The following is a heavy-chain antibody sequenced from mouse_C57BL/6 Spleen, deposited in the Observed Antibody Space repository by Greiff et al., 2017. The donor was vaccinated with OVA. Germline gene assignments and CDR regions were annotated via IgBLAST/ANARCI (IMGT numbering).Heavy chain of an antibody. CDR2: INPNNGGT. D-gene: IGHD4-1*01. V-gene: IGHV1-18*01. CDR1: GYTFTDYN. Sequence: VHVKQSGPELVKPGASVKIPCKASGYTFTDYNMDWVKQSHGKSLEWIGDINPNNGGTIYNQKFKGKATLTVDKSSSTAYMELRSLTSEDTAVYYCARSGTAWFAYWGQGTLVTVSA. J-gene: IGHJ3*01. CDR3: ARSGTAWFAY.